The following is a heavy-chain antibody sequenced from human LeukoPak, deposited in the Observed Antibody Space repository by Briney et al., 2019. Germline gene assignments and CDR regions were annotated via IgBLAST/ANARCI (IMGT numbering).Heavy chain of an antibody. J-gene: IGHJ4*02. Sequence: PGGSLRLSCTPSEFTFNSYVMHWVRQAPGKGLEWVAFIRYDGSTKYYTNSVKGRFTISRDNSKNTMYLQMNSLRAEDTAVYYCAKDLEYSGSGIPGAFDYWGQGNLVTVSS. V-gene: IGHV3-30*02. CDR2: IRYDGSTK. CDR1: EFTFNSYV. D-gene: IGHD3-10*01. CDR3: AKDLEYSGSGIPGAFDY.